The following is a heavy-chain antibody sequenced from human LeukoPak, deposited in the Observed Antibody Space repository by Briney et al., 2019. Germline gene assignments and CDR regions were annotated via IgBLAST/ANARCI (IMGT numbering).Heavy chain of an antibody. Sequence: GGSRRLSCAASGFVVSTNYMSWVRKAPGKGLEWVSVLYSGGSTYYTDSVKGRFTISRDNSNNTLYLQMNNLRAEDTAVYYCAMDSAWLPLKFDYWGPGTLVAVST. CDR1: GFVVSTNY. CDR2: LYSGGST. D-gene: IGHD5-24*01. V-gene: IGHV3-66*01. CDR3: AMDSAWLPLKFDY. J-gene: IGHJ4*02.